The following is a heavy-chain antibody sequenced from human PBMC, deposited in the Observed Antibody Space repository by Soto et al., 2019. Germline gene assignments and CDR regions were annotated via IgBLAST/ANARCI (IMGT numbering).Heavy chain of an antibody. V-gene: IGHV3-74*03. D-gene: IGHD5-12*01. Sequence: GGSLRLSCTASGVPCSSYWMYWVRQAPGKGLVWISRSNSDASSTTYVDSVKGRFTIARDNAKNSLYLQMNSLRAKDKAVYYCARDGDGIVATINVFDYWGQGTLVTVSS. J-gene: IGHJ4*02. CDR2: SNSDASST. CDR1: GVPCSSYW. CDR3: ARDGDGIVATINVFDY.